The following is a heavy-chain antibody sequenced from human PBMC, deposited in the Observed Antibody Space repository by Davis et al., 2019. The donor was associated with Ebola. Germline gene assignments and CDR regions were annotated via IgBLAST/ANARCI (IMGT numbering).Heavy chain of an antibody. J-gene: IGHJ4*02. V-gene: IGHV3-11*01. CDR3: ARDSKRYFDWQIDY. CDR2: ISSSGTTI. CDR1: GFTFSNYG. Sequence: GESLKISCAASGFTFSNYGMNWIRQAPGKGLEWVSHISSSGTTIYYADPVKGRFTISRDNAKNSLYLQMNSLRAEDTAVYYCARDSKRYFDWQIDYWGQGTLVTVSS. D-gene: IGHD3-9*01.